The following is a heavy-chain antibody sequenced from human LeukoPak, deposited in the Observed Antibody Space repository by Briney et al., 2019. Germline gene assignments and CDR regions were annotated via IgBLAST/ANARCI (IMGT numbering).Heavy chain of an antibody. V-gene: IGHV5-51*01. CDR1: GYNFANYW. J-gene: IGHJ3*02. CDR2: IYAGDSDT. D-gene: IGHD4-23*01. Sequence: GESLKISCKASGYNFANYWIGWVRQMPGKGLEWTGLIYAGDSDTRYNPSFQGHVRISADKSIVTAYLQWSSLKASDTAMYYCARKRWADAFDIWGQGTMVTVSS. CDR3: ARKRWADAFDI.